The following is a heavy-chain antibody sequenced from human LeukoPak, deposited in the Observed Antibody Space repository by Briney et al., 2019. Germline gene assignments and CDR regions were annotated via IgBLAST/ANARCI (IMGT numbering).Heavy chain of an antibody. CDR3: ARRRLNWHACDI. V-gene: IGHV4-39*01. CDR1: GFSISSGTYY. J-gene: IGHJ3*02. Sequence: PSESLSLTCTVSGFSISSGTYYWGWLPQPPGKGLQWIRRLYSGEGTYYNPSLESLVTISVDTTKTQFPLKVIPMTAAATVFYFCARRRLNWHACDIGGEGTMVTV. CDR2: LYSGEGT. D-gene: IGHD1-20*01.